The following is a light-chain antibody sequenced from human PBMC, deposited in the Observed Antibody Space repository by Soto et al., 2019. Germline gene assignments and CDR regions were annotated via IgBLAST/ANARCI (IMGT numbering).Light chain of an antibody. V-gene: IGKV1-6*01. J-gene: IGKJ1*01. Sequence: AIQMTQSPSSLSASVGDRVTITCRASQDSRNDLGWDQQKPGKVPKLLIYAASSLQSGAPSRFSGSGSGTDFTLTIRSLQPEDFATYYCLQDYNYPWTFGQGTKVDIK. CDR2: AAS. CDR1: QDSRND. CDR3: LQDYNYPWT.